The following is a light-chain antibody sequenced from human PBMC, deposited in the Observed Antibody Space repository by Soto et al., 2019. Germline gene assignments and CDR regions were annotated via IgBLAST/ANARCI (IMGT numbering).Light chain of an antibody. V-gene: IGLV1-51*02. CDR3: GAWDGSVTAV. CDR1: SSNIGDNS. J-gene: IGLJ2*01. Sequence: QSVLTQPPSVSAAAGQKVTISCSGSSSNIGDNSVSWYQQLPGTAPKLLIYENDKRPSGIPGRFSGSKSGTSATLGITGLQTGDEADYYCGAWDGSVTAVFGGGTKLTVL. CDR2: END.